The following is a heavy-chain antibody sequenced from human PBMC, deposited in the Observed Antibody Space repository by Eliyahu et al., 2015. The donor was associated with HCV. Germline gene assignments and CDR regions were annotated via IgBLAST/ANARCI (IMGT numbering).Heavy chain of an antibody. CDR1: GFSLSTSGVG. CDR2: NYXNDDK. CDR3: AHGRFFYNWNVGGAFDI. V-gene: IGHV2-5*01. Sequence: QITLKESGLTLVKPTQTLTLTCTXSGFSLSTSGVGVGWIRQPPGKALEWLALNYXNDDKRYXPSLKSRLTITKDTSKNQVVLTMTNMDPVDTATYYCAHGRFFYNWNVGGAFDIWGQGTMVTVSS. J-gene: IGHJ3*02. D-gene: IGHD1-1*01.